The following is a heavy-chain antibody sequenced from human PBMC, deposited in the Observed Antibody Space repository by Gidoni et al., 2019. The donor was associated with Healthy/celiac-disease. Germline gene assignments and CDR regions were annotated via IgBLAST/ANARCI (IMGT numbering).Heavy chain of an antibody. CDR3: AKDPITMVQGVPRGWFDP. J-gene: IGHJ5*02. V-gene: IGHV3-23*01. CDR2: ISGSGGST. D-gene: IGHD3-10*01. CDR1: GFTFSSYA. Sequence: EVQLLESGGGLVQPGGSLRLSCAASGFTFSSYAMSWVRQAPGKGLEWVSAISGSGGSTYYADSVKGRFTISRDNSKNTLYLQMNSLRAEDTAVYYCAKDPITMVQGVPRGWFDPWGQGTLVTVSS.